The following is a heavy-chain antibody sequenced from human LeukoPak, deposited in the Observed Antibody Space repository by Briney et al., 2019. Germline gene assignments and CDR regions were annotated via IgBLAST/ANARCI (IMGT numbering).Heavy chain of an antibody. CDR2: FDPEDGET. J-gene: IGHJ4*02. CDR3: ATRIAAAVTLREFHFDY. CDR1: GYTLTELS. D-gene: IGHD6-13*01. Sequence: ASVKVSCKVSGYTLTELSMHWVRQAPGKGREWMGGFDPEDGETIYAQKFQGRVTMTEDTSTDTAYMELSSLRSEDTAVYYCATRIAAAVTLREFHFDYWGQATLATASS. V-gene: IGHV1-24*01.